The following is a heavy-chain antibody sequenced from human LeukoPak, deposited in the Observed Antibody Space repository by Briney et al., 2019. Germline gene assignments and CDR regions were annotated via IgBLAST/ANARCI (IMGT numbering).Heavy chain of an antibody. Sequence: ASVKVSCKASGYTFTGYYMHWVRQAPGQGLEWMGWINPNSGGTNYAQKFQGRVTMTRDTSISTAYMELSRLRSDDTAVYYCARTAGGAGAFDIWGQGTMVTVSS. CDR1: GYTFTGYY. V-gene: IGHV1-2*02. J-gene: IGHJ3*02. CDR3: ARTAGGAGAFDI. D-gene: IGHD2-8*02. CDR2: INPNSGGT.